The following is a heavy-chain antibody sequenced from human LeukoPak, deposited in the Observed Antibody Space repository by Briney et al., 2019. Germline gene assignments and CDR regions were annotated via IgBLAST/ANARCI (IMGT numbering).Heavy chain of an antibody. CDR2: IYSGGGT. Sequence: PGGSLRLSCAASGFTVSSNYMNWVRQAPGKGLEWVSVIYSGGGTYYADSVKGRFTISRDNSKNTLYLQMNSLRAEDTAVYYCARETGSSSWYGYMDVWGKGTTVTVSS. D-gene: IGHD6-13*01. V-gene: IGHV3-66*01. J-gene: IGHJ6*03. CDR1: GFTVSSNY. CDR3: ARETGSSSWYGYMDV.